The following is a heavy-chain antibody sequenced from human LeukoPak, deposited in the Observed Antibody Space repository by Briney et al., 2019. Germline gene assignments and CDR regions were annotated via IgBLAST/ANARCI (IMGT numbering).Heavy chain of an antibody. V-gene: IGHV3-21*01. CDR2: ISSSSSYI. J-gene: IGHJ4*02. CDR3: ARDRRFSEKDY. CDR1: GFTFSSYS. Sequence: GGSLRLSCAASGFTFSSYSMNWVRQAPGKGLEWVSSISSSSSYIYYADSVKGRFTISRDNAKNSLYLQMNSLRAEDTAVYYCARDRRFSEKDYWGQGTLATVSS.